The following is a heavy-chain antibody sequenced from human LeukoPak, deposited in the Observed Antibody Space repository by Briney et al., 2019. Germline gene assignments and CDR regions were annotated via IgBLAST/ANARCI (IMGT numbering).Heavy chain of an antibody. J-gene: IGHJ4*02. V-gene: IGHV3-21*01. CDR3: AAQWHKDFDY. CDR2: ISSSSSDI. CDR1: GFTFSSYS. Sequence: GGSLRLSCAASGFTFSSYSMNWGRQAPGKGLEWVSSISSSSSDIYYADSVRGRFTISRDKAKNSLYRQMNRLRAEDTAVYYCAAQWHKDFDYWGQGTLVTVSS. D-gene: IGHD2-8*01.